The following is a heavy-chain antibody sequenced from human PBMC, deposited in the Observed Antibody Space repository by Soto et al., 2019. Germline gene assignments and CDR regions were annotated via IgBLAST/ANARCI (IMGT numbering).Heavy chain of an antibody. D-gene: IGHD4-17*01. V-gene: IGHV4-4*02. CDR2: IFHSGST. CDR1: RGSISSTIW. Sequence: QVQLQESGPGLVKPSGTLSLTCAVPRGSISSTIWWSWVRQPPGKGLEWIGEIFHSGSTNYNPSLKSRVTISVDTSKNQFSLKLYSVTAADTAVYFCASGHGYGAYSNWFDPWGQGTLVTVSS. J-gene: IGHJ5*02. CDR3: ASGHGYGAYSNWFDP.